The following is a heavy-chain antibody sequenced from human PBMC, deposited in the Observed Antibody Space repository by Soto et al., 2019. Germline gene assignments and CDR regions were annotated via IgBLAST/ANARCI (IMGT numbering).Heavy chain of an antibody. CDR3: AASHYESYYESSNYYTSSEDY. D-gene: IGHD3-22*01. CDR2: INPSGGST. CDR1: GYTFTDYY. J-gene: IGHJ4*02. Sequence: ASVKVSCKASGYTFTDYYMQWVRQAPGQGLEWMGIINPSGGSTSYAQKFQGRVTMTRDTSTSTVYMELSSLRSEDTAVYYCAASHYESYYESSNYYTSSEDYWGQGTLVTVSS. V-gene: IGHV1-46*01.